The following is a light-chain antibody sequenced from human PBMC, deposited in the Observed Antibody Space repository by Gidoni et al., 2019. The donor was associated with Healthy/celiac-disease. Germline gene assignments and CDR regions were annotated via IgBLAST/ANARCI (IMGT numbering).Light chain of an antibody. CDR2: AAS. V-gene: IGKV1-39*01. CDR1: QSISRY. CDR3: QQSYGAPWT. J-gene: IGKJ1*01. Sequence: DIHMTHSPPSLSASVGDRVPITCRASQSISRYLNWYPQKPGEAPKPLSDAASSLESGVPSRCSGSGSGTDFTLTISRLQPEDFATYYCQQSYGAPWTFGQGTKVEIK.